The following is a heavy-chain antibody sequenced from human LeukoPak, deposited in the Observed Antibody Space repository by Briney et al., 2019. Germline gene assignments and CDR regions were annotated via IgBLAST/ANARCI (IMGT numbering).Heavy chain of an antibody. CDR3: ARDRISINALDM. Sequence: SETLSLTCTVSGGFITIHYWSWIRQPPGKGLEWIGYIYEGRNTNYNPSLKSRVTISVDTSKNQFSLKLTSVTAADTAVYYCARDRISINALDMWGQGTMVTVSS. D-gene: IGHD1-14*01. V-gene: IGHV4-59*11. J-gene: IGHJ3*02. CDR2: IYEGRNT. CDR1: GGFITIHY.